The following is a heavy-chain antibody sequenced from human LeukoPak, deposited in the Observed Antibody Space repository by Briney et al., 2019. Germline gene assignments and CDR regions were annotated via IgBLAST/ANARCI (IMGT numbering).Heavy chain of an antibody. CDR1: GGTFSSYA. D-gene: IGHD5-18*01. CDR2: IIPIFGTA. Sequence: SVKVSCKASGGTFSSYAISWVRQAPGQGLEWMGGIIPIFGTANYAQKFQGRVTITADESTSTAYMELSSLRSEDTAVYYCARTLIQLWTQTYFDYWGQGTLVTVSS. V-gene: IGHV1-69*01. J-gene: IGHJ4*02. CDR3: ARTLIQLWTQTYFDY.